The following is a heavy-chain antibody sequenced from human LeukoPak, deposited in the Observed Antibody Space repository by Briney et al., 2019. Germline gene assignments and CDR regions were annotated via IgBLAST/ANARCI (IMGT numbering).Heavy chain of an antibody. CDR2: ISGSDDKT. D-gene: IGHD4-17*01. Sequence: GGSLRLSCAASGFTFGSYAMSCVRQAPGKGLEWVSSISGSDDKTYYADSVKDRFTISRDNSKNTLSLQMNSLRAEDTAVYYCAKGRGTTVTSAANYWGQGTLVTVSS. J-gene: IGHJ4*02. CDR3: AKGRGTTVTSAANY. CDR1: GFTFGSYA. V-gene: IGHV3-23*01.